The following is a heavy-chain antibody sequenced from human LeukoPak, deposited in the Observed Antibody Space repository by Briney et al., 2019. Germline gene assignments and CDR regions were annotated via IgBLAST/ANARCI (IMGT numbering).Heavy chain of an antibody. V-gene: IGHV4-4*02. Sequence: SGTLSLTCTVSGDSINSPDLWSWVRQPPGKGLEWIGEMYLSGTTHSNPSVKSRVTISIDKSKNQFFLNLSSVTAADTAVYYCAGLVGRYSSGLYYYYFDYWGQGTLVTVSS. CDR1: GDSINSPDL. D-gene: IGHD3-22*01. CDR3: AGLVGRYSSGLYYYYFDY. J-gene: IGHJ4*02. CDR2: MYLSGTT.